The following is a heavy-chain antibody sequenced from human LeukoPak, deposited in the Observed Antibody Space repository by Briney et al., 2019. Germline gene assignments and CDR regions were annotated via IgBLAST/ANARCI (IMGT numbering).Heavy chain of an antibody. D-gene: IGHD3-10*01. CDR1: GGSISSYY. V-gene: IGHV4-59*08. CDR3: ARHYSDSSGDNAFDI. J-gene: IGHJ3*02. CDR2: IHYSEGT. Sequence: PSETLSLTCSVSGGSISSYYWSWIRHSPGKGLEWIGYIHYSEGTSYNPSLKRRVSISVDTSKNQFSLYLNSVTAADTAVYYCARHYSDSSGDNAFDIWGQGPMVTVSS.